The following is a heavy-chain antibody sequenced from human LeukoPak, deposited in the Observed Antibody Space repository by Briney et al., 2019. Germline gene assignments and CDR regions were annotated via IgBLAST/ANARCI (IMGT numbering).Heavy chain of an antibody. V-gene: IGHV1-2*06. Sequence: ASVKVSCKASGYTFTGYYMHWVRQAPGQGLEWMGRINPNSGGTNYAQKFQGRVTMTRDTSISTAYMELSRLRSDDTAVYYCAMGYSGYGVYFDYWGQGTLVTVSS. CDR1: GYTFTGYY. J-gene: IGHJ4*02. D-gene: IGHD5-12*01. CDR2: INPNSGGT. CDR3: AMGYSGYGVYFDY.